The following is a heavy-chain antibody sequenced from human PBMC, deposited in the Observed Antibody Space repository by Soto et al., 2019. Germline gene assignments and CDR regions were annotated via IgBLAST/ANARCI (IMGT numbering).Heavy chain of an antibody. CDR1: GFTFHTYS. J-gene: IGHJ4*02. CDR2: IDSGSNFI. D-gene: IGHD3-16*01. V-gene: IGHV3-21*01. Sequence: EVLLVESGGGLVKPGGSLRLSCAASGFTFHTYSMHWVRQAPGKGLEWVSSIDSGSNFIHYDDSVKGRFTISRDNANNSLDLQMNSLRDEDSAVYYCASAGGTYWGQGALGTVSS. CDR3: ASAGGTY.